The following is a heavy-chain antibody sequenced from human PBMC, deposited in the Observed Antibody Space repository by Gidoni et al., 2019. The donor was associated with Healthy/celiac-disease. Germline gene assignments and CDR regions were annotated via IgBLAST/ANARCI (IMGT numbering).Heavy chain of an antibody. CDR3: ARSITMIVAGDAVDT. V-gene: IGHV4-4*07. Sequence: VQLQESGPGLVKPSETLSLTCTVPGGSISSYYWSWTRQPAGKGLEWIGRIYTSGSTNYNPSLKSRVTMSVDTSKNQFSLKLSSVTAADTAVYYCARSITMIVAGDAVDTWGQGTMVTVSS. CDR2: IYTSGST. J-gene: IGHJ3*02. CDR1: GGSISSYY. D-gene: IGHD3-22*01.